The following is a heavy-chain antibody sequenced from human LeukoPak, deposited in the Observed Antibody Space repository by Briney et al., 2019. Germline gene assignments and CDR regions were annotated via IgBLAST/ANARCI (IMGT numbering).Heavy chain of an antibody. CDR3: ARVPRYCTGSSCWDYYYYMDV. CDR1: GDSLSGNY. D-gene: IGHD2-8*02. J-gene: IGHJ6*03. Sequence: SETLSLTCTVSGDSLSGNYWTWTRQPAGKGLEWIGRIYNSGSTNYNPSLKSRVAMSVDTSRNLFSLNLRSVTAADTAVYYCARVPRYCTGSSCWDYYYYMDVWGTGTTVTVSS. V-gene: IGHV4-4*07. CDR2: IYNSGST.